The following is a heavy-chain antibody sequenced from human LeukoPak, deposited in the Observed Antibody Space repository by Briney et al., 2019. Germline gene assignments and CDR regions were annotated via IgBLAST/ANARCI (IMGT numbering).Heavy chain of an antibody. CDR1: GFTLSSYA. V-gene: IGHV3-64*01. CDR3: ARGGATTLFDY. D-gene: IGHD1-26*01. J-gene: IGHJ4*02. CDR2: ITTNGDKT. Sequence: PGGSLRLSCAASGFTLSSYAMHWVRQAPGKGMEYVSAITTNGDKTHYGNSVKGRFTISRDNSKNTLYLQMGSLTIEDMAVYYCARGGATTLFDYWGQGTLVTVSS.